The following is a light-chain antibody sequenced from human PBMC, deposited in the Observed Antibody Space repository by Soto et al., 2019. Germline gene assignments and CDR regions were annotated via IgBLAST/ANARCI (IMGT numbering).Light chain of an antibody. CDR2: EVY. Sequence: IVMTQTPLSLSVTPGQPASISCKSSQSLLHGXXXTYXCWXLQKPGQPPQLLIYEVYKRFSGVPERFSGSGSRTDFTMTISRVEAEDVGVYYCMKTIQLPITFGGGNKVDIK. V-gene: IGKV2D-29*01. J-gene: IGKJ4*01. CDR3: MKTIQLPIT. CDR1: QSLLHGXXXTY.